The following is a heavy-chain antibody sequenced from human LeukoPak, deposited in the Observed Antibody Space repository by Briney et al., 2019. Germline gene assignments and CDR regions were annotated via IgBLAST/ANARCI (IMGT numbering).Heavy chain of an antibody. CDR2: ISYSGNT. J-gene: IGHJ4*02. CDR1: GGSISSSRDY. D-gene: IGHD3-10*01. Sequence: PSETLSLTCSVSGGSISSSRDYWGWIRQPPGKGLEWIGSISYSGNTYYKPSLKSRVTISGDMSKNQFSLKLRSVTGADTAVYYCAREDYYGSGSYNYWGQGTLVTASS. V-gene: IGHV4-39*07. CDR3: AREDYYGSGSYNY.